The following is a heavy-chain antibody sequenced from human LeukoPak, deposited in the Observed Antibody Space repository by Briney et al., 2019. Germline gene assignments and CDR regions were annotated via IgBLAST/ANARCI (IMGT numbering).Heavy chain of an antibody. J-gene: IGHJ6*02. V-gene: IGHV3-30*18. Sequence: EGSPRLSCAASGFTFSSYGMHWVRQAPGKGLEWVAVISYDGSNKYYADSVKGRFTISRDNSKNTLYLQMNSLRAEDTAVYYCAKRGGGSRYGMDVWGQGTTVTVSS. CDR1: GFTFSSYG. CDR2: ISYDGSNK. CDR3: AKRGGGSRYGMDV. D-gene: IGHD1-26*01.